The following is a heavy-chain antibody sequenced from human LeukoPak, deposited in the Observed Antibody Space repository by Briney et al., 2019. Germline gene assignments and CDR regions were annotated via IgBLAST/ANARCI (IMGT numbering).Heavy chain of an antibody. J-gene: IGHJ4*03. CDR1: GGSFSAYY. V-gene: IGHV4-34*01. Sequence: SETLSLTCAVYGGSFSAYYWSWIRQSPGKGLEWIAEINHRGDTNYNPSVKSRVSISVDTSKNQFSLKVTSLTDADTAVYYCARGPTISETGYFDYWGQGTLVTVSS. CDR3: ARGPTISETGYFDY. CDR2: INHRGDT. D-gene: IGHD1-1*01.